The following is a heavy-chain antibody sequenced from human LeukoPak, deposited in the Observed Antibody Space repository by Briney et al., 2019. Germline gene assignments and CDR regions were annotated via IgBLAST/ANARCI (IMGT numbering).Heavy chain of an antibody. Sequence: SETLSLTCAVYGGSFSGYYWSWIRQSPGKGLEWIGEINHSGSTNYNPSLKSRVTISVDTSKNQFSLKLSSVTAADTAVYYCARGRGSGSYSTIYYFDYWGQGTLVTVSS. D-gene: IGHD3-10*01. CDR1: GGSFSGYY. CDR3: ARGRGSGSYSTIYYFDY. J-gene: IGHJ4*02. V-gene: IGHV4-34*01. CDR2: INHSGST.